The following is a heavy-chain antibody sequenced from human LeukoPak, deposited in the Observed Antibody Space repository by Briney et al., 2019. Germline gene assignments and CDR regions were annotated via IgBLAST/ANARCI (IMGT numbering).Heavy chain of an antibody. CDR1: GGSISSYY. Sequence: SETLSLTCTVSGGSISSYYWSWIRQPPGKGLEWIGYIYYSGSTNYNPSLKSRVTISVDASKNQFSLKLSSVTAADTAVYYCASSRAGYYYSPWYFDLWGRGTLVTVSS. D-gene: IGHD3-22*01. CDR3: ASSRAGYYYSPWYFDL. V-gene: IGHV4-59*01. CDR2: IYYSGST. J-gene: IGHJ2*01.